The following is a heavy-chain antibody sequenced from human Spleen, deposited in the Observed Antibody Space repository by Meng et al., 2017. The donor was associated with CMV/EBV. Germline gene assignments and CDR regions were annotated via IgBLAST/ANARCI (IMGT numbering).Heavy chain of an antibody. V-gene: IGHV3-15*01. CDR1: GFTFSNVW. D-gene: IGHD1-26*01. CDR3: ATDLRWELVEDFC. J-gene: IGHJ4*02. CDR2: IKSKTDGATT. Sequence: SGFTFSNVWMSWVRQTPGKGLEWVGHIKSKTDGATTDYAAPVKGRFTISRDDSKNTLYLEMNSLKTEDTAVYYCATDLRWELVEDFCWGQGTLVTVSS.